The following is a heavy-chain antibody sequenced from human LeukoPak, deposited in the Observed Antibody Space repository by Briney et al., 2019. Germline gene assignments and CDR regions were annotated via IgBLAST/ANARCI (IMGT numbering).Heavy chain of an antibody. Sequence: GGSLRLSCEASGFTFSDAWMSWVRQAPGRGLEWVGRIQREIDGGTTDYAAPVKGRFTISRDDSKNTLYLQMNSLRAEDTAVYYCARVRRYCSSTSCYTYYYYGMDVWGQGTTVTVSS. CDR2: IQREIDGGTT. D-gene: IGHD2-2*02. CDR1: GFTFSDAW. CDR3: ARVRRYCSSTSCYTYYYYGMDV. V-gene: IGHV3-15*01. J-gene: IGHJ6*02.